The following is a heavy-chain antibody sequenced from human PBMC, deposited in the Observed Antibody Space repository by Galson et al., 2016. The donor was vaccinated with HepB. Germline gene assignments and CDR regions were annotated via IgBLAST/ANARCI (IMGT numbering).Heavy chain of an antibody. V-gene: IGHV4-34*01. D-gene: IGHD3-10*01. CDR3: AKVGVWLPHV. J-gene: IGHJ3*01. CDR1: GESLRRTY. CDR2: ISARGNA. Sequence: SETLSLTCAVYGESLRRTYWTWIRQPPGKGLEWIGEISARGNANYSPPLKSRVIMSVDTSRNQIHLKLSYVTAADTAVYYCAKVGVWLPHVWGQGTTVTVSS.